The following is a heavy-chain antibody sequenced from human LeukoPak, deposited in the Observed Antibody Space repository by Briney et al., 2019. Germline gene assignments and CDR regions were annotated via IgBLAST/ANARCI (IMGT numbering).Heavy chain of an antibody. J-gene: IGHJ4*02. CDR3: TRDTPGIAASVSGG. Sequence: SGGSLRPSCTASGFSVSHNYMNWVRQAPGKGLEWVALIYSGGNTHYADSVKGRFTISRDNSKNTLYLQMSSLRVEDTAVYYCTRDTPGIAASVSGGWGQGTLVTVSS. D-gene: IGHD6-13*01. CDR2: IYSGGNT. V-gene: IGHV3-53*01. CDR1: GFSVSHNY.